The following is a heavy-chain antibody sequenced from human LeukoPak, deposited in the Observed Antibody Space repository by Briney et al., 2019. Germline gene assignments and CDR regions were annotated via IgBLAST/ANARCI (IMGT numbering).Heavy chain of an antibody. CDR1: GFTFDDYA. CDR3: AKPAAGSYYGGPFDF. J-gene: IGHJ4*02. D-gene: IGHD1-26*01. CDR2: ISGDGGST. Sequence: GGSLRLSCAASGFTFDDYAMHWVRQAPGKGLEWVSLISGDGGSTYYADSVKGRFTFSRDNSKNSLYLQMNSLRTEDTALYYCAKPAAGSYYGGPFDFWGQGTLVTVSS. V-gene: IGHV3-43*02.